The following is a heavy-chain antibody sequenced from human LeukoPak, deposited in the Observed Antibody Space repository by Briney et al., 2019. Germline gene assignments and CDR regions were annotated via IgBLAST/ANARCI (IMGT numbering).Heavy chain of an antibody. D-gene: IGHD2-8*02. J-gene: IGHJ4*02. V-gene: IGHV1-2*02. Sequence: ASVKVSCKASGYTFTGYYMNWVRQAPGQGLEWMGWINPNNGDTKYAQKFQGRVTMTRDTSITTAHMELSSLKSDDTVVYYCAREWRGTGTYCFDYWGQGILVTVSS. CDR1: GYTFTGYY. CDR3: AREWRGTGTYCFDY. CDR2: INPNNGDT.